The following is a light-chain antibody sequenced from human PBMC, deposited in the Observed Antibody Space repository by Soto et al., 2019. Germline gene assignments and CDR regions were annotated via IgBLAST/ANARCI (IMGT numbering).Light chain of an antibody. V-gene: IGKV1-5*03. CDR2: KAS. Sequence: QVTQSPSSLTASVGDRVTITCRASQSISTWLACYQQRPGRAPKLLIYKASSLGSGVPSRFSGSGSETEFTLTISSLQPDDFATYYCQQYNTYWTFGQGTK. CDR3: QQYNTYWT. CDR1: QSISTW. J-gene: IGKJ1*01.